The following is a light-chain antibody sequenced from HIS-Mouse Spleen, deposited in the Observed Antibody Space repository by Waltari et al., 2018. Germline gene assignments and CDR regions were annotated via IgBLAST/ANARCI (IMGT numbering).Light chain of an antibody. Sequence: SYELTQPPSVPVSPGQTARITCLGDASPKKYAYWYQQKSGQAPVLVIYEDSKRPSGIPERFSGSSSGTMATLTISGAQVEDEADYYCYSTDSSGNHRVFGGGTKLTVL. CDR1: ASPKKY. CDR3: YSTDSSGNHRV. CDR2: EDS. J-gene: IGLJ2*01. V-gene: IGLV3-10*01.